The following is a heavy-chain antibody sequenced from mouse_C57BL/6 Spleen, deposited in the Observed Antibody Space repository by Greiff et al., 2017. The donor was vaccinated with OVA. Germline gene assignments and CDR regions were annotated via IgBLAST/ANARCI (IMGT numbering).Heavy chain of an antibody. CDR2: IRNKANGYTT. D-gene: IGHD1-1*01. Sequence: EVQGVESGGGLVQPGGSLSLSCAASGFTFTDYYMSWVRQPPGKALEWLGFIRNKANGYTTEYSASVKGRFTISRDNSQSILYLQMNALRAEDSATYSCARYRDMYYYGSSYGYFDYWGKGTTLTVSS. V-gene: IGHV7-3*01. J-gene: IGHJ2*01. CDR1: GFTFTDYY. CDR3: ARYRDMYYYGSSYGYFDY.